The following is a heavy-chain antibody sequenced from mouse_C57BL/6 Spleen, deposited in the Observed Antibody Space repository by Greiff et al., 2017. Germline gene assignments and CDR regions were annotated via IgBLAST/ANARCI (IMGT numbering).Heavy chain of an antibody. CDR2: IDPSDSYT. V-gene: IGHV1-69*01. Sequence: QVQLQQPGAELVMPGASVKLSCKASGYTFTSYWMHWVKQRPGQGLEWIGEIDPSDSYTNYNQKFKGKSTLTVDKSSSTAYMQLSSLTSEDSAVYYCARGTTFDYWGQGTTLTVSS. D-gene: IGHD2-14*01. CDR3: ARGTTFDY. CDR1: GYTFTSYW. J-gene: IGHJ2*01.